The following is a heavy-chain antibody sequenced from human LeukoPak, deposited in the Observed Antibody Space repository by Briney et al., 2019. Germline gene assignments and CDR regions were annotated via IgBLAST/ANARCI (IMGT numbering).Heavy chain of an antibody. J-gene: IGHJ3*02. CDR3: ARGSNARPGDAFDI. V-gene: IGHV1-18*01. CDR2: ISAYNGAT. D-gene: IGHD6-6*01. Sequence: GASVKVSCKASGFTFTSFGFSWVRQAPGQGLEWMGWISAYNGATNYAQSLQGRVTMTTDASTSTVYMELRSLRSDDTAVYYCARGSNARPGDAFDIWGQGTMVTVSS. CDR1: GFTFTSFG.